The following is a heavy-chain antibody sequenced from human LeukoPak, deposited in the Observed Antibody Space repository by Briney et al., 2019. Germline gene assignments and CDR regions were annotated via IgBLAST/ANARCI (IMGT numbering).Heavy chain of an antibody. CDR2: INHSGST. D-gene: IGHD3-22*01. J-gene: IGHJ4*02. CDR1: GGSFSGYY. Sequence: SETLSLTCAVYGGSFSGYYRSWIRQPPGKGLEWIGEINHSGSTNNNPSLKSRVTISVDTSKNQFSLNLSSMTAADTAVYYCASRFNYDRSGYDNWGQGTLVTVSS. CDR3: ASRFNYDRSGYDN. V-gene: IGHV4-34*01.